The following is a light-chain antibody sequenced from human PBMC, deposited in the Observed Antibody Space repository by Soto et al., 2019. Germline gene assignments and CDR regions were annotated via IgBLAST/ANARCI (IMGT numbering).Light chain of an antibody. J-gene: IGKJ1*01. V-gene: IGKV3-20*01. CDR3: QHSGNSHGT. CDR2: GAS. Sequence: EIVLAQSPGTLSLSPGDRATLSCRASQTISRRYLTWYQQKPGQVPRLLIYGASSRATGIPDRFSGSGSGTDFTLTISRLEPEDVAVYYCQHSGNSHGTFGQGTKVDIK. CDR1: QTISRRY.